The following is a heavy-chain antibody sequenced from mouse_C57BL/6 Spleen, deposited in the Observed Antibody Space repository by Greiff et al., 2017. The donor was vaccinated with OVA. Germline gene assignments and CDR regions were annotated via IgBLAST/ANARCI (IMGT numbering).Heavy chain of an antibody. J-gene: IGHJ1*03. V-gene: IGHV1-69*01. D-gene: IGHD2-4*01. Sequence: QVQLQQPGAELVMPGASVKLSCKASGYTFTSYWMHWVKQRPGQGLEWIGEIDPSDSYTNYNQKFKGKSTLTVDKSSSTAYMQLSSLTSEDSAVYYCARRRSLYDYDWYFDVWGTGTTVTVSS. CDR2: IDPSDSYT. CDR1: GYTFTSYW. CDR3: ARRRSLYDYDWYFDV.